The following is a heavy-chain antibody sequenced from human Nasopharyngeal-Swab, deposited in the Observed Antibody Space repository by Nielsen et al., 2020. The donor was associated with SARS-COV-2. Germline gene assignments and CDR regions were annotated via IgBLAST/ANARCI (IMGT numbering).Heavy chain of an antibody. V-gene: IGHV3-7*01. J-gene: IGHJ4*02. Sequence: GGSLRLSCAASGFTFSSYEMNWVRQAPGKGLEWVANIKQDGSEKYYVDSVKGRFTISRDNAKNSLSLQMNSLRAEDTAVYYCARALFYTYYYDSSGYYSPGYWGQGTLVTVSS. CDR2: IKQDGSEK. CDR3: ARALFYTYYYDSSGYYSPGY. D-gene: IGHD3-22*01. CDR1: GFTFSSYE.